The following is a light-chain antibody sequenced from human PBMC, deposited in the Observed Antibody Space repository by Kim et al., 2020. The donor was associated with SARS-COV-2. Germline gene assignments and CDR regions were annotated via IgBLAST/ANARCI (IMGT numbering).Light chain of an antibody. V-gene: IGLV3-21*04. Sequence: SYELTQPPSVSVAPGKTARITCGGNNIASKTVHWYQQRPGLLPVLVVYYDRDRPSGIPERFSGSNSGNTATLTISRVEAGDEADYYCQVWDSTNDHPVFGGGTQLTVL. CDR1: NIASKT. CDR2: YDR. CDR3: QVWDSTNDHPV. J-gene: IGLJ2*01.